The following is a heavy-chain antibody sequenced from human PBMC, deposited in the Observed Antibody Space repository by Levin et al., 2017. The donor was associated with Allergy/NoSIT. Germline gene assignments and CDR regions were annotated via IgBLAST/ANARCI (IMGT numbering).Heavy chain of an antibody. CDR1: GFSFTSSW. D-gene: IGHD5-24*01. CDR3: ARDAGWLQLEYGIFDN. Sequence: TGESLKISCAASGFSFTSSWMSWVRQAPGKGLEWVANIKQDGGEKNYVDSAKGRFTISRDNAYNSLYLQMNSLRVEDTAVYYCARDAGWLQLEYGIFDNWGQGTPVTVSS. J-gene: IGHJ4*02. V-gene: IGHV3-7*01. CDR2: IKQDGGEK.